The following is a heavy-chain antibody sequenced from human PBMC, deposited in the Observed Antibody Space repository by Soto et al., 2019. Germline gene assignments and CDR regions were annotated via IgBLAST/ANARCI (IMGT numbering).Heavy chain of an antibody. J-gene: IGHJ4*02. CDR2: IYWDDDK. D-gene: IGHD3-16*02. Sequence: QITLKESGPTLVKPTQTLTLTCTFSGFSLSTSGVGVGWIRQPPGKALEWLALIYWDDDKRYSPSLKSRRTITKDHSKNQVRLTMTNMDPVDTAAYACAHSSEAEDYDYVWGSYRQYYFDYWGQGTLVTVSS. CDR1: GFSLSTSGVG. V-gene: IGHV2-5*02. CDR3: AHSSEAEDYDYVWGSYRQYYFDY.